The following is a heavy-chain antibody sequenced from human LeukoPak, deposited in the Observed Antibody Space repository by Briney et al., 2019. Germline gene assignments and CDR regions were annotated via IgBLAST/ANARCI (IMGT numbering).Heavy chain of an antibody. D-gene: IGHD3-3*01. J-gene: IGHJ4*02. V-gene: IGHV4-39*01. Sequence: PSETLSLTCTVSGGSPSSSNFYWGWVRQPPGMGVEWIGCIHYSGNTYYNPSLKSRVTISIDTSKNQFSLKLSSVTAADTAVYYCARLGAGPTYYDFWSGYSSFYFDYWGQGTLVTVSS. CDR3: ARLGAGPTYYDFWSGYSSFYFDY. CDR2: IHYSGNT. CDR1: GGSPSSSNFY.